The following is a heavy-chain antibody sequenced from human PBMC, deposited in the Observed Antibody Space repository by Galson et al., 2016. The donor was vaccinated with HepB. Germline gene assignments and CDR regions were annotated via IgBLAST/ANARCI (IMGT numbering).Heavy chain of an antibody. D-gene: IGHD2-21*02. V-gene: IGHV1-2*02. Sequence: SVKVSSKASGYTFTGYYIHWVRQAPGQGLEWMGWINPYNSDTNYAQKFQGRVTMTRDTSISTAYMDLNRLRSDDSAVYYCARGEVVVTGILAVRYFDYWGQGTLVTVSS. CDR2: INPYNSDT. J-gene: IGHJ4*02. CDR3: ARGEVVVTGILAVRYFDY. CDR1: GYTFTGYY.